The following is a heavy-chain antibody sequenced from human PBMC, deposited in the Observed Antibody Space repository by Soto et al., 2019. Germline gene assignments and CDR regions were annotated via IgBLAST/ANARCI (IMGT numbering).Heavy chain of an antibody. J-gene: IGHJ4*01. CDR1: GFTFSSNN. V-gene: IGHV3-48*02. CDR3: ARAPGESGSYYGFFDY. Sequence: EVRLVESGGGLVQPGGSLRLSCEASGFTFSSNNLNWVRQAPGKGLEWVSYISFSSSNIYYADSVKGRFTISRDNAKNSLYLQMNSLRDEDTAVYYCARAPGESGSYYGFFDYWGHGTLFTVSS. CDR2: ISFSSSNI. D-gene: IGHD1-26*01.